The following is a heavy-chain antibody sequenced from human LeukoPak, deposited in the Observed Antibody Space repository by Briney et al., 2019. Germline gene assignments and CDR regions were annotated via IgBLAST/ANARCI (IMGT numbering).Heavy chain of an antibody. J-gene: IGHJ6*02. D-gene: IGHD6-19*01. Sequence: GGSLRLSCAASGFTFSSYAMSWVRQAPGKGLEWVSAVSTTGDHTYYVDSVKGRFTISRDNSKNTLYLQMNSLRAEDTAVYYCAKSSGLYYYYGMDVWGQGTTVTVSS. CDR3: AKSSGLYYYYGMDV. V-gene: IGHV3-23*01. CDR2: VSTTGDHT. CDR1: GFTFSSYA.